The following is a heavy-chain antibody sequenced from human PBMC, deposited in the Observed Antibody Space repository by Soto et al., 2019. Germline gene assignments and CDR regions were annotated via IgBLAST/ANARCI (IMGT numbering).Heavy chain of an antibody. CDR2: IKQDGSEK. Sequence: PGGSLRLSCAASGFTFSSYWMSWVRQAPGKGLEWVANIKQDGSEKYYVDSVKGRFTISRDNAKNSLYLQMNSLRVEDTAVYYCARVDSSSWYNWFDPWGQGTLVTVSS. J-gene: IGHJ5*02. CDR1: GFTFSSYW. D-gene: IGHD6-13*01. CDR3: ARVDSSSWYNWFDP. V-gene: IGHV3-7*03.